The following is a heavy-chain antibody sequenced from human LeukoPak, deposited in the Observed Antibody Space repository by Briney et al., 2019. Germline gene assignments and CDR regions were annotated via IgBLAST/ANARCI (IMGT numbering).Heavy chain of an antibody. CDR3: AREAVGFTYYFDY. J-gene: IGHJ4*02. V-gene: IGHV1-3*01. Sequence: ASVKVSCKASGYTFTSYPMHWVRQAPGQRLGWMGWVNAGNGNTKYSQKFQGRVTITRDTSASTGYMELSSLRSEDTAVYYCAREAVGFTYYFDYWGQGTLVTVSS. CDR1: GYTFTSYP. CDR2: VNAGNGNT. D-gene: IGHD1-26*01.